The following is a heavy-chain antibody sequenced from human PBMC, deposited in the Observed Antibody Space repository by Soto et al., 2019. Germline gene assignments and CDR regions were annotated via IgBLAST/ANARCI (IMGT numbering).Heavy chain of an antibody. CDR2: IYYSGST. CDR1: GDSIRSYS. V-gene: IGHV4-59*08. J-gene: IGHJ3*01. D-gene: IGHD3-16*01. Sequence: QVQLQESGPGLVKPSETLSLTCTVSGDSIRSYSWSWIRQPPGKGLEWIGYIYYSGSTHYNPSLTMRVTISVDTSKNQFSLKLSSVTAADTAVYYCARLWLITFGGIRKDAFDVWGQGTMVTVSS. CDR3: ARLWLITFGGIRKDAFDV.